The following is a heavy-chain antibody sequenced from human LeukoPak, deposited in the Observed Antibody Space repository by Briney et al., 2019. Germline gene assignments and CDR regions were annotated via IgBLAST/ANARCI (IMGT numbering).Heavy chain of an antibody. V-gene: IGHV1-2*02. D-gene: IGHD1-20*01. CDR3: ARDNWNDGDNWFDP. J-gene: IGHJ5*02. Sequence: ASVKVSCKASGYTFTGYYIHWVRQAPGQGLEWMGWINPNSGGTNYAQKFQGRVTMTRDTSISTAYMDLSRRRSDDTAVYYCARDNWNDGDNWFDPWGQGTLVTVSS. CDR2: INPNSGGT. CDR1: GYTFTGYY.